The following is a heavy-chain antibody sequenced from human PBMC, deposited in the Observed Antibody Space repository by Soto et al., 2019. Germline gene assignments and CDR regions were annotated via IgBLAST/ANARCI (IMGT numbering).Heavy chain of an antibody. D-gene: IGHD3-16*01. CDR1: GGSISSYY. CDR3: ASVTFGGVVLAH. Sequence: KPSETLSLTCTVSGGSISSYYWSWIRQPAGKGLEWIGRIYTSGSTNYNPSLKGRVTISIDTSKKQFSLNLSSVTAADTAVYYCASVTFGGVVLAHWGQGTLVTVSS. CDR2: IYTSGST. V-gene: IGHV4-4*07. J-gene: IGHJ4*02.